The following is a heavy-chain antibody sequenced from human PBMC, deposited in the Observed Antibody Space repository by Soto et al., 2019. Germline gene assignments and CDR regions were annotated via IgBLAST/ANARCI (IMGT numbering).Heavy chain of an antibody. V-gene: IGHV4-61*01. D-gene: IGHD2-2*02. CDR1: GGSPTPCCYH. CDR2: FYYSGIT. CDR3: AVESIPYPPRPSHY. J-gene: IGHJ4*02. Sequence: ETLPVSCTGSGGSPTPCCYHWSWIRQPPGKGLEWIGYFYYSGITNYNPSLKSRVTISVDTSKTQFSLKLSSVTTADTAVYYCAVESIPYPPRPSHYRDPATLRTVS.